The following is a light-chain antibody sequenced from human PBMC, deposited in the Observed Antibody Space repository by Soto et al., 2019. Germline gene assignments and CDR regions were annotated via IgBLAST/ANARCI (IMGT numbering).Light chain of an antibody. CDR1: QSIDTF. V-gene: IGKV1-39*01. Sequence: DIQMTQSPFSLAASVGDRVTVSCRSSQSIDTFLNWYRHKPGKAPELLIFGASRLHSGVPSRSSGGGSGTEFTLNISSLQPEDFATYYCQQTYSTLALTFGGGTKVEI. J-gene: IGKJ4*01. CDR2: GAS. CDR3: QQTYSTLALT.